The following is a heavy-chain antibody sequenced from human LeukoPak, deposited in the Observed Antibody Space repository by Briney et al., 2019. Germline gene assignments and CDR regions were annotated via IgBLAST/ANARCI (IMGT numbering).Heavy chain of an antibody. V-gene: IGHV1-69*13. D-gene: IGHD2-21*02. Sequence: SVKVSCKASGGTLSSFAINWVRQAPGQGLEWMGGIIPISGTPNYAQKFQGRVTITADESTSAAYMELSSLRSEDTAVYYCARDASDSYTRRGDYWGQGTLVTVSS. CDR1: GGTLSSFA. CDR2: IIPISGTP. J-gene: IGHJ4*02. CDR3: ARDASDSYTRRGDY.